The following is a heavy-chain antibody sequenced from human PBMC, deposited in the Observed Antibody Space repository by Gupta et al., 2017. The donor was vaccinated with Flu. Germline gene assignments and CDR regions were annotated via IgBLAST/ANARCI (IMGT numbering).Heavy chain of an antibody. V-gene: IGHV4-34*01. CDR1: GGSFSGYY. CDR2: INHSGST. D-gene: IGHD2-21*02. CDR3: AASYCGGDCYLFSYYYGMDV. Sequence: QVQLQQWGAGLLKPSETLSLTCAVYGGSFSGYYWSWIRQPPGKGLEWIGEINHSGSTNYNPSLKSRVTISVDTSKNQFSLKLSSVTAADTAVYYCAASYCGGDCYLFSYYYGMDVWGQGTTVTVSS. J-gene: IGHJ6*02.